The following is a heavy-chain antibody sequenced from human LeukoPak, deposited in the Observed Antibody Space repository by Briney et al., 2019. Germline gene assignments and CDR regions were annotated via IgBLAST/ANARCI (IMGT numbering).Heavy chain of an antibody. CDR2: INDNGDGT. D-gene: IGHD4-17*01. V-gene: IGHV3-23*01. CDR3: VRETRIFGDDPPGS. Sequence: PGGSLRLSCAASGFTFSSYAMSWVRQAPGKGLKWVSTINDNGDGTYYADSVKGRCTISRDNSKNMVFLEVDSLRAEDTAVYYCVRETRIFGDDPPGSWGQGTLVIVSS. J-gene: IGHJ5*02. CDR1: GFTFSSYA.